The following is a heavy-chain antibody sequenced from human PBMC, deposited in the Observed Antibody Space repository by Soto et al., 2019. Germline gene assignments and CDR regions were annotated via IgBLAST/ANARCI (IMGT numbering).Heavy chain of an antibody. CDR2: MNPNSGNT. CDR1: GYTFTSYD. Sequence: QVQLVQSGAEVKKPGASVKVSCKASGYTFTSYDINWVRQATGQGLEWMGWMNPNSGNTGYAQKFQGRVTMSRNTSISTAYMELSSLRSEDTAVYYCRVTGDSYDYIWGSYRYTDYWGQGTLVTVSS. CDR3: RVTGDSYDYIWGSYRYTDY. D-gene: IGHD3-16*02. J-gene: IGHJ4*02. V-gene: IGHV1-8*01.